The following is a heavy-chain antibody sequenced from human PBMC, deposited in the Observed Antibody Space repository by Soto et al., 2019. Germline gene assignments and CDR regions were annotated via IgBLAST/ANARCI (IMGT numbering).Heavy chain of an antibody. Sequence: SETLCLTCTVSGGSISSSSYYWGWIRQPPGKGLEWIGSIYYSGSTYYNPSLKSRVTISVDTSKNQFSLKLSSVTAADTAVYYCARPKPSSRGIAAAGGDYYYYYMDVWGKGTTVTVSS. CDR2: IYYSGST. J-gene: IGHJ6*03. CDR3: ARPKPSSRGIAAAGGDYYYYYMDV. D-gene: IGHD6-13*01. V-gene: IGHV4-39*01. CDR1: GGSISSSSYY.